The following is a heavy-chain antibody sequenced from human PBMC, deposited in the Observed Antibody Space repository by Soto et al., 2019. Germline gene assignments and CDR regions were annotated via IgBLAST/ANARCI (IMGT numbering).Heavy chain of an antibody. V-gene: IGHV5-10-1*01. J-gene: IGHJ4*02. CDR3: ARHTRLGPMPFDY. Sequence: GESLKISCKGSGYTFTTYWITWVRQTPGKGLEWMGRIDPGNSYTSYNPSFQGHVTLSADMSISTAYLQWSGLKASDTAMYYCARHTRLGPMPFDYWGQGTMVTGSS. D-gene: IGHD2-2*01. CDR1: GYTFTTYW. CDR2: IDPGNSYT.